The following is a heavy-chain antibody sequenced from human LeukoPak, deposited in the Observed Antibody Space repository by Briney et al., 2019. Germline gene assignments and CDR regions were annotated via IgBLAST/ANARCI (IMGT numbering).Heavy chain of an antibody. CDR3: AKGGPVSSKSITMVRGTRKYYYYMDV. CDR1: GFTFSSYG. J-gene: IGHJ6*03. Sequence: GGTLRLSCGAPGFTFSSYGMSWVRQAPGKGLEWVSAISDSGASTYYADSMKGRFTISRDNSKNTLYLQMNSLRAEDTALYYCAKGGPVSSKSITMVRGTRKYYYYMDVWGKGTTVTISS. CDR2: ISDSGAST. D-gene: IGHD3-10*01. V-gene: IGHV3-23*01.